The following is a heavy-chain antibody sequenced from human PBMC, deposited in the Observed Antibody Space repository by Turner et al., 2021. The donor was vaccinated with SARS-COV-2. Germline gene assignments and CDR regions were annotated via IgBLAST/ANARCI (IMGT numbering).Heavy chain of an antibody. CDR2: INQSGST. V-gene: IGHV4-34*01. CDR3: ARAWRYSSSWNGYYYGMDV. Sequence: QVQLHQWGAGLLKPSETLSLTCAVYGGSFSGYYWSWIRQLPGKGLEWIGEINQSGSTNYNPSLKSRVTISVDTSKNQLSLKLSSVTAADTAVYYCARAWRYSSSWNGYYYGMDVWGQGTTVTVSS. CDR1: GGSFSGYY. D-gene: IGHD6-13*01. J-gene: IGHJ6*02.